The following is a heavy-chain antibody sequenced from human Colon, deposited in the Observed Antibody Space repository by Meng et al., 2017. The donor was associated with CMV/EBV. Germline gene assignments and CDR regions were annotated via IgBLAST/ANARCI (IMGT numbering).Heavy chain of an antibody. V-gene: IGHV4-31*02. D-gene: IGHD2-2*01. CDR2: IHYSGST. CDR3: ARVTVRRYCSSTSCFPFDY. CDR1: GGSY. Sequence: GGSYWSLIRQYPGKGLEWIGYIHYSGSTYYNPSLKSRVTISVDTSKNQFSLKLSSVTAADTAVYYCARVTVRRYCSSTSCFPFDYWGQGTLVTVSS. J-gene: IGHJ4*02.